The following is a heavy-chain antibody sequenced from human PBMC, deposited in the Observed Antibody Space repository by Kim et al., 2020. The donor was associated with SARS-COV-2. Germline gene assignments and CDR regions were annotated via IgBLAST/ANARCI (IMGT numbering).Heavy chain of an antibody. CDR1: GGSFSGYY. J-gene: IGHJ4*02. CDR3: ARGRGSSWLIYFDY. D-gene: IGHD6-13*01. V-gene: IGHV4-34*01. CDR2: INHSGST. Sequence: SETLSLTCAVYGGSFSGYYWSWIRQPPGKGLEWIGEINHSGSTNYNPSLKSRVTISVDTSKNQFSLKLSSVTAADTAVYYCARGRGSSWLIYFDYWGQGTLVTVSS.